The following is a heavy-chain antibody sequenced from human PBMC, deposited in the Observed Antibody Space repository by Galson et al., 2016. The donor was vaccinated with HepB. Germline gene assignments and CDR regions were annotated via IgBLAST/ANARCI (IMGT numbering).Heavy chain of an antibody. Sequence: SETLSPTCTVSSGSISSDTWWGWVRQPPGKGLEWIGEISHGEYTNYNPSLRSRVTISVDKSKNQFSLNLSLVTAADTAIYYCAQNGYYAIEYWGQGTLVTVSS. CDR1: SGSISSDTW. D-gene: IGHD3-3*01. V-gene: IGHV4-4*02. J-gene: IGHJ4*02. CDR2: ISHGEYT. CDR3: AQNGYYAIEY.